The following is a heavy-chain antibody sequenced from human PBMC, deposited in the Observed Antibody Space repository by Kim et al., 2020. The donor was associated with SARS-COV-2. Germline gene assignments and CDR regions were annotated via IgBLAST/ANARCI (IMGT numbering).Heavy chain of an antibody. CDR3: ARGDIVATTIDY. J-gene: IGHJ4*02. V-gene: IGHV3-21*01. CDR2: ISSSSSYI. D-gene: IGHD5-12*01. CDR1: GFTFSSYS. Sequence: GGSLRLSCAASGFTFSSYSMNWVRQAPGKGLEWVSSISSSSSYIYYADSVKGRFTISRDNAKNSLYLQMNSLRAGDTAVYYCARGDIVATTIDYWGQGTLVTVSS.